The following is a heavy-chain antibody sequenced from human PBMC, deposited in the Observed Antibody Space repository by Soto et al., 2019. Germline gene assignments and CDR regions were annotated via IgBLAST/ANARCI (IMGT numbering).Heavy chain of an antibody. CDR1: GGTSSDYA. CDR3: AGSFKYGSGTFDALDV. J-gene: IGHJ3*01. D-gene: IGHD3-10*01. V-gene: IGHV1-69*01. CDR2: IIPIFGTA. Sequence: QVLLVQSGTEVKKPGSLVKVSCQASGGTSSDYALTWVRQAPGQGLEWMGGIIPIFGTANYAQRFQGRVSITADESSSTAYMELSSLKSEDTAVYYCAGSFKYGSGTFDALDVWGHGTMVMVSS.